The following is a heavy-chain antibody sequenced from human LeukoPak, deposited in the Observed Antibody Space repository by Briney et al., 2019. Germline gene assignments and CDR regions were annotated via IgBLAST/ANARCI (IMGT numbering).Heavy chain of an antibody. Sequence: GGSLRLSCAASGFTFSSYGMHWVRQAPGKRLEWVAVISYDGSTYADSVKGRFTISRDNSKNTLYLQMNSLRAEDTAVYYCAKGIGELRMGNYYYYGMDVWGQGTTVTVSS. D-gene: IGHD3-10*01. CDR2: ISYDGST. CDR1: GFTFSSYG. CDR3: AKGIGELRMGNYYYYGMDV. V-gene: IGHV3-30*18. J-gene: IGHJ6*02.